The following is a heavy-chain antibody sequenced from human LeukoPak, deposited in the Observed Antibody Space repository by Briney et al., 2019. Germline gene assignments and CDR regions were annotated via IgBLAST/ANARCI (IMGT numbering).Heavy chain of an antibody. V-gene: IGHV3-43*02. D-gene: IGHD5-12*01. CDR2: ISGDGGST. J-gene: IGHJ3*02. CDR3: ARERVTTTAFDI. Sequence: PGGSLRLSCAASGFSFDDYAMLWVRQGPGKGLEWVSLISGDGGSTYHGDSVKGRFTISRDNSKNSLYLQMNSLRAEDTAVYYCARERVTTTAFDIWGQGTMVTVSS. CDR1: GFSFDDYA.